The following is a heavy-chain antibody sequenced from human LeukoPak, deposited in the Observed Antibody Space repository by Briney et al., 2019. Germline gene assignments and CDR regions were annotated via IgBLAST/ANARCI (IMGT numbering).Heavy chain of an antibody. Sequence: SQTLSLTCAVSGYSISLGYYWAWIRQSPGMGLDWLGAVSQNGNSFYNSSLKSRLNISLHMSKNQYSLRLTYVSAADMAVYYCARWRLDGSGSLDYWGQGILVTVSS. CDR1: GYSISLGYY. D-gene: IGHD3-10*01. J-gene: IGHJ4*02. CDR3: ARWRLDGSGSLDY. V-gene: IGHV4-38-2*01. CDR2: VSQNGNS.